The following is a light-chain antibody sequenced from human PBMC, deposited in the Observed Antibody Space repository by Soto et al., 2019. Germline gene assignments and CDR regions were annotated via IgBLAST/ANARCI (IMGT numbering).Light chain of an antibody. CDR1: ESISSW. CDR2: KAS. J-gene: IGKJ4*01. V-gene: IGKV1-5*03. Sequence: DIQMTQSPSTLSASVGDRVTITCRASESISSWLAWYQQKPGKAPNLLIYKASRLETGVPSRFSASGSGTEFTLTISSLQPDDFATYFCQQYSSYSLTFGGGTKVDIK. CDR3: QQYSSYSLT.